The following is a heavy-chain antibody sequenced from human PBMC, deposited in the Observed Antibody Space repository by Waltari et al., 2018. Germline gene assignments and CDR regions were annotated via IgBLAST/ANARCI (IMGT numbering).Heavy chain of an antibody. D-gene: IGHD2-15*01. CDR2: IYSGGIT. Sequence: ELQLVESGGGLLQPGGSLRLSCAASGFTSTTPYTTWVRQALGKGLEWISVIYSGGITYYADSVKGWFTISRDSYRNTLSLQMISLRAEDTAVYYCARAESGGMFDYYYGMDVWGQGTTVTVSS. J-gene: IGHJ6*02. CDR3: ARAESGGMFDYYYGMDV. CDR1: GFTSTTPY. V-gene: IGHV3-53*01.